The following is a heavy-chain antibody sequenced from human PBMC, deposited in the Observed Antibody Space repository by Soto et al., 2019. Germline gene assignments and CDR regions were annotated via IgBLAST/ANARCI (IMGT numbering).Heavy chain of an antibody. V-gene: IGHV3-48*02. Sequence: GGSLRLSCAASGFTFSSYSMNWVRQAPGKGLEWVSYISSSSSTIYYADSVKGRFTISRDNAKNSLYLQMNSLRDEDTAVYYCARDIYYDSSGEDYGMDVWGQGTTVTV. D-gene: IGHD3-22*01. CDR1: GFTFSSYS. CDR3: ARDIYYDSSGEDYGMDV. CDR2: ISSSSSTI. J-gene: IGHJ6*02.